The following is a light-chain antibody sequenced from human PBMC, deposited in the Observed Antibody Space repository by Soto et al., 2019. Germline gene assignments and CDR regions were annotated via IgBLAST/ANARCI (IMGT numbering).Light chain of an antibody. CDR1: SSDVGSYDL. V-gene: IGLV2-23*02. CDR3: CSYAGSDTYV. J-gene: IGLJ1*01. CDR2: DVT. Sequence: QSVLTQPASVSGSPGQSITISCTGTSSDVGSYDLVSWYQQHPGKAPKLMIYDVTKRPSGVSNRFSGSKSGNTASLTISGLQAEDEADYYCCSYAGSDTYVFATGTKVTVL.